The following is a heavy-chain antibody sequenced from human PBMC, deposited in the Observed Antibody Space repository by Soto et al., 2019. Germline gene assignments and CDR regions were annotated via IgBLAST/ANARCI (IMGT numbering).Heavy chain of an antibody. Sequence: ASVKVSCKASGYTFTGYYMHWVRQAPGQGLEWMGWINPNSGGTNYAQKFQGWVTMTRDTSISTAYMELSRLRSDDTAVYYCARWVGASLDAFDIWGQGTMVTVSS. CDR2: INPNSGGT. V-gene: IGHV1-2*04. D-gene: IGHD1-26*01. J-gene: IGHJ3*02. CDR3: ARWVGASLDAFDI. CDR1: GYTFTGYY.